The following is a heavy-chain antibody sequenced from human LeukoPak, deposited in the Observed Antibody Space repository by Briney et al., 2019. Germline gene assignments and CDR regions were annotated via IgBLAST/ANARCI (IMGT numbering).Heavy chain of an antibody. D-gene: IGHD6-19*01. CDR1: GFTFSSHW. CDR2: INHDGSDT. V-gene: IGHV3-74*01. Sequence: PGGSLRLSCAASGFTFSSHWMHWVRQAPGKGLVWVSRINHDGSDTIYADSVKGRFTISRDNAKNTVYLQMNSLRAEDTAVYYCIRSNGWPDRWGLGTLVTVSS. J-gene: IGHJ5*02. CDR3: IRSNGWPDR.